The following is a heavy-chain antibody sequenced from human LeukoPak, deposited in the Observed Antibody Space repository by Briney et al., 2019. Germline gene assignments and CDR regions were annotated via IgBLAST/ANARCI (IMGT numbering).Heavy chain of an antibody. Sequence: GGSLRLSCAASGFTFSSYWMSWVRQAPGKGLEWVANIKQDGSEKYYVDSVKGRFTISRDNAKNSLYLQMNSLRAEDTAVYYCARDRSAAVVPMFDPWGQGTLVTVSS. CDR1: GFTFSSYW. J-gene: IGHJ5*02. CDR2: IKQDGSEK. V-gene: IGHV3-7*01. D-gene: IGHD6-13*01. CDR3: ARDRSAAVVPMFDP.